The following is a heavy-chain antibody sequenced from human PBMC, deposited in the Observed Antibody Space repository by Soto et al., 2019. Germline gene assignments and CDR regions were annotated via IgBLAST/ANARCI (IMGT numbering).Heavy chain of an antibody. Sequence: PGGSLRLSCAASGFTFSSYGMHWVRQAPGKGLEWVAVISYDGSNKYYADSVKGRFTISRDNSKNTLYLQMNSLRAEDTAVYYCAKDRYPSRLGSPPFFDYWGQGTLVTVSS. CDR2: ISYDGSNK. CDR1: GFTFSSYG. J-gene: IGHJ4*02. V-gene: IGHV3-30*18. D-gene: IGHD1-26*01. CDR3: AKDRYPSRLGSPPFFDY.